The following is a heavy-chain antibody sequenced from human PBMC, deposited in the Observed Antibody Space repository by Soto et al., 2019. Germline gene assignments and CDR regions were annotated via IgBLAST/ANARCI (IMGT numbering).Heavy chain of an antibody. Sequence: SETLSLTCTVSGGSISSSSYYWGWIRQPPGKGLEWIGSIYYSGSTYYNPSLKSRVTISVDTSKNQFSLKLSSVTAADTAVYYCARTPIMITFGGVIADFDYWGQGTLVTVSS. CDR1: GGSISSSSYY. CDR3: ARTPIMITFGGVIADFDY. D-gene: IGHD3-16*02. J-gene: IGHJ4*02. V-gene: IGHV4-39*01. CDR2: IYYSGST.